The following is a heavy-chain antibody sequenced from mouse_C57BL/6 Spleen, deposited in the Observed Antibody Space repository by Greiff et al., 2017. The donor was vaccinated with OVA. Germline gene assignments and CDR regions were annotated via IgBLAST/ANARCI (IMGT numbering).Heavy chain of an antibody. J-gene: IGHJ4*01. CDR2: IYPGDGDT. CDR1: GYAFSSSW. Sequence: QVQLKESGPELVKPGASVKISCKASGYAFSSSWMNWVKQRPGKGLEWIGRIYPGDGDTNYNGKFKGKATLTAVKSSSTAYMQLSSLTSEEAAVYYCARQIPLAMDYWGQGTSVTVSS. V-gene: IGHV1-82*01. CDR3: ARQIPLAMDY.